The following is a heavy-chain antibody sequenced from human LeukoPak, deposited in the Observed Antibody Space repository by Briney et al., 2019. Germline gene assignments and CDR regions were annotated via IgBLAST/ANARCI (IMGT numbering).Heavy chain of an antibody. CDR3: ARLTRPYWGFDY. CDR2: ISYDGSNK. V-gene: IGHV3-30-3*01. D-gene: IGHD7-27*01. CDR1: GFTFSSYA. Sequence: GGSLRLSCAASGFTFSSYAMHWVRQAPGKGLEWVAVISYDGSNKYYADSVKGRFTISRDNSKNSLYLQMNSLRAEDTAVYYCARLTRPYWGFDYWGQGTLVTVSS. J-gene: IGHJ4*02.